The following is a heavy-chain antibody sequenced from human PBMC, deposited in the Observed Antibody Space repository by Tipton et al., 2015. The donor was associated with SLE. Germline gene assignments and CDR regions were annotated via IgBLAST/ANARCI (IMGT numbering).Heavy chain of an antibody. CDR1: GGSISSSSYY. CDR3: ARIRWDALLGGRFDP. V-gene: IGHV4-39*07. D-gene: IGHD2-15*01. J-gene: IGHJ5*02. CDR2: IYYSGST. Sequence: TLSLTCTVSGGSISSSSYYWGWIRQPPWKGLEWIGSIYYSGSTYYNTSLKGRVTISVDTSKNQFSLKLSSVTAADTAVYYCARIRWDALLGGRFDPWGQGTLVTVSS.